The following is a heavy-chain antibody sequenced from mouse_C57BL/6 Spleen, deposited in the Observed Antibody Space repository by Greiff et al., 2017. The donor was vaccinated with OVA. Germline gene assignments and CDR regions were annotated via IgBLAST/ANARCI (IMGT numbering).Heavy chain of an antibody. J-gene: IGHJ3*01. CDR3: ASERMAY. V-gene: IGHV1-18*01. CDR1: GYTFTDYY. CDR2: INPNNGGT. Sequence: VQLQQSGPELVKPGASVKMSCKASGYTFTDYYMDWVKQSHGKSLEWIGDINPNNGGTIYNQKFKGKATLPVDKSSSTAYMELSSLTSADTAVYYCASERMAYWGQGTLVTVSS.